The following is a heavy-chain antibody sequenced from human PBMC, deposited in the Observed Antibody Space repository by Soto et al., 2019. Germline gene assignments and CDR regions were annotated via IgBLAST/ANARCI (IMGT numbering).Heavy chain of an antibody. V-gene: IGHV1-46*01. CDR3: ARDFRDPAAIPYWFDP. D-gene: IGHD2-2*02. J-gene: IGHJ5*02. CDR2: INPSGGST. CDR1: GYTFTSYY. Sequence: VASVKVSCKASGYTFTSYYMHWVLQAPGQGLEWMGIINPSGGSTSYAQKFQGRVTMTRDTSTSTVYMELSSLRSEDTAVYYCARDFRDPAAIPYWFDPWGQGTLVTVSS.